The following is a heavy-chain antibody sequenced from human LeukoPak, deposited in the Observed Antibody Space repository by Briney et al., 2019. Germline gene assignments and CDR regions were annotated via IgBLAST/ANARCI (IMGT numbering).Heavy chain of an antibody. J-gene: IGHJ3*02. CDR2: FDPEDGET. V-gene: IGHV1-24*01. D-gene: IGHD2-2*01. CDR1: GYTLTELS. CDR3: ATGQYCSSTSCSAFDI. Sequence: ASVKVSCKVSGYTLTELSMHWVRQAPGKGLEWMGGFDPEDGETTYAQKFQGRVTMTEDTSTDTAYMELSSLRSEDTAVYYCATGQYCSSTSCSAFDIWGQGTMVTVSS.